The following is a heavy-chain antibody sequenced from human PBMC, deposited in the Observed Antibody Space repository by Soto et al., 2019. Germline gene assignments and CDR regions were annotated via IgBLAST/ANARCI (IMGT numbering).Heavy chain of an antibody. CDR1: GFTFDDYA. CDR2: INWQSGGI. J-gene: IGHJ4*02. Sequence: EVQLVESGGGLVQPGGSLRLSCLGSGFTFDDYAMHWIRQVPGKGLEWVWGINWQSGGIDYSDSVKGRFTIARDNAKNSRYQQMDSLRTEDTAVYFCAKAGQLWLPNYYFDYWGRGTLVAVSS. CDR3: AKAGQLWLPNYYFDY. V-gene: IGHV3-9*01. D-gene: IGHD5-18*01.